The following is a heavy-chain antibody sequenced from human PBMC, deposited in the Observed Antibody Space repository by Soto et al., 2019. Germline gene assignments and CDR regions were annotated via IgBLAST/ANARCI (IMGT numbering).Heavy chain of an antibody. Sequence: SGTLSLTCAVYGGSFSGYYWGWIRQPPGKGLEWIGEINHSGSTNYNPSLKSRVTISVDTCKSQFSLKLSSVTAADTAVYYCARAVAAPGTGQRHHWSDPWGQGTLVTVSS. CDR2: INHSGST. J-gene: IGHJ5*02. V-gene: IGHV4-34*01. CDR3: ARAVAAPGTGQRHHWSDP. CDR1: GGSFSGYY. D-gene: IGHD6-13*01.